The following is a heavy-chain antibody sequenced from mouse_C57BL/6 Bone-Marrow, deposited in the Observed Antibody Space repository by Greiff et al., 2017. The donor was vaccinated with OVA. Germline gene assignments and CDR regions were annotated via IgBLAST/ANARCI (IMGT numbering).Heavy chain of an antibody. Sequence: QVQLQQPGAELVRPGSSVKLSCKASGYTFTSYWMDWVKQRPGQGLEWIGNIYPSDSETHYNQKFKDKATLTVDKSSSTAYMQHSSLTSDDSAVYYCASYYGYAMDYWGQGTSVTVSS. J-gene: IGHJ4*01. D-gene: IGHD1-1*01. V-gene: IGHV1-61*01. CDR3: ASYYGYAMDY. CDR2: IYPSDSET. CDR1: GYTFTSYW.